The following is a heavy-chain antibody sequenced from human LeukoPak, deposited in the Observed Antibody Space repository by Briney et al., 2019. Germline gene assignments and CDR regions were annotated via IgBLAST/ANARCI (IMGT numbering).Heavy chain of an antibody. J-gene: IGHJ4*02. V-gene: IGHV4-59*08. CDR1: GGSISSYY. D-gene: IGHD4-17*01. CDR3: ARQVFGDFTKTYFDY. Sequence: SSETLSLTCTVSGGSISSYYWSWIRQPPGKGLEWIGYIYYSGSTNYNPSLKSRVTISVDTSKNQFSLKLSSVTAADTAVYYCARQVFGDFTKTYFDYWGQGTLVTVSS. CDR2: IYYSGST.